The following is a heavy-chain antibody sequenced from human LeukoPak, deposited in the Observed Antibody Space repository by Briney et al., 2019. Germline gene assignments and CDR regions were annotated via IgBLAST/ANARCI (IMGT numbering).Heavy chain of an antibody. Sequence: GESLRLSCTASAFAFSNHAMSWVRQAPGKGLEWVSSISISGGTTYYTDSVKGRFTISRDNSKNTLFVQMDSLRAEDTAVYYCAKDYGSGGSSPYPFDNWGQGTLVTVSS. D-gene: IGHD3-10*01. CDR2: ISISGGTT. V-gene: IGHV3-23*01. CDR1: AFAFSNHA. J-gene: IGHJ4*02. CDR3: AKDYGSGGSSPYPFDN.